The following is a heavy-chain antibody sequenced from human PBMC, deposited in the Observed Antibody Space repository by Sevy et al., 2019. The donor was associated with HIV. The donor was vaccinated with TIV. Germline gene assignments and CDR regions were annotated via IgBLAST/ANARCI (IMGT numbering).Heavy chain of an antibody. Sequence: GGSLRLSCATSGFTVSSYYMSWVRQAPGKGLEWDSLIYSGGNTYYADSVKGRFTISRDNSKNTLYLQMNSLRAEDTAVYYCARGLFGTSSYWGQGTLVTVSS. CDR1: GFTVSSYY. D-gene: IGHD6-13*01. J-gene: IGHJ4*02. CDR3: ARGLFGTSSY. V-gene: IGHV3-53*01. CDR2: IYSGGNT.